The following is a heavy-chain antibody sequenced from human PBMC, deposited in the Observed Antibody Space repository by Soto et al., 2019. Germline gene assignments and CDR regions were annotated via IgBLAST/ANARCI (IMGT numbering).Heavy chain of an antibody. Sequence: AGGSLRLSCAASGFTFSSYAMSWVRQAPGKGLEWVSAISGSGGSTYYADSVKGRFTISRDNSKNTLYLQMNSLRAEDTAVYYCARRITMIVVDYYFDYWGQGTLVTVSS. CDR2: ISGSGGST. CDR1: GFTFSSYA. V-gene: IGHV3-23*01. J-gene: IGHJ4*02. D-gene: IGHD3-22*01. CDR3: ARRITMIVVDYYFDY.